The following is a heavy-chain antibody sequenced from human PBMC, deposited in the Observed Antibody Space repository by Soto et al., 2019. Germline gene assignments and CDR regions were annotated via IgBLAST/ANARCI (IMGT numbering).Heavy chain of an antibody. CDR2: IYYSGST. J-gene: IGHJ4*02. CDR1: GGSISSSNYY. V-gene: IGHV4-39*01. D-gene: IGHD3-9*01. Sequence: QLQLQELGPGLVKPSETLSLTCTVSGGSISSSNYYWAWIRQPPGKGLEWIGSIYYSGSTYYNPSLKRRVTISVDTSKNQFSLKLSSVTAADTAVYYCARGNYDILTGYYYHFDYWGQGTLVTVSS. CDR3: ARGNYDILTGYYYHFDY.